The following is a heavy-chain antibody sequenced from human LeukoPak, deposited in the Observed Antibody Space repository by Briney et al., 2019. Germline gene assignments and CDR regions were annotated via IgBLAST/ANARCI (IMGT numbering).Heavy chain of an antibody. CDR3: AGELAAAGRLGMYYFDY. CDR1: GYSISSGYY. V-gene: IGHV4-38-2*02. J-gene: IGHJ4*02. CDR2: IYHSGST. D-gene: IGHD6-13*01. Sequence: SETLSLTCTVSGYSISSGYYWGWIRQPPGKGLEWIGSIYHSGSTYYNPSLKSRVTISVDTSKNQFSLKLSSVTAADAAVYYCAGELAAAGRLGMYYFDYWGQGTLVTVSS.